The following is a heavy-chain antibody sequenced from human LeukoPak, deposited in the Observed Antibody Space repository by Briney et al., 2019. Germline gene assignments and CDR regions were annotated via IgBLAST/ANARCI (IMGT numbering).Heavy chain of an antibody. D-gene: IGHD4/OR15-4a*01. V-gene: IGHV3-53*01. CDR2: IYSGTT. J-gene: IGHJ4*02. CDR1: GFTFSSYG. Sequence: GGTLRLSCAASGFTFSSYGMSWVRQAPGKGLEWVSFIYSGTTHYSDSVKGRFTISRDNSKNTLYLQMNSLRAEDTAVYYCARRAGAYSHPYDYWGQGTLVTVSS. CDR3: ARRAGAYSHPYDY.